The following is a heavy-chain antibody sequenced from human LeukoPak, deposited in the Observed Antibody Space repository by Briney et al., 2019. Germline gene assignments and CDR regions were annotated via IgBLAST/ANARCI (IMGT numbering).Heavy chain of an antibody. Sequence: GGSPRLSCAASGFTFSSYAMSWVRQAPGKGLEWVSAISGSGGSTYYADSVKGRSTISRDNSKNTLYLQMNSLRAEDTAVYYCAKDEGSGWYYFDYWGQGSLVTVSS. D-gene: IGHD6-19*01. CDR2: ISGSGGST. CDR1: GFTFSSYA. J-gene: IGHJ4*02. CDR3: AKDEGSGWYYFDY. V-gene: IGHV3-23*01.